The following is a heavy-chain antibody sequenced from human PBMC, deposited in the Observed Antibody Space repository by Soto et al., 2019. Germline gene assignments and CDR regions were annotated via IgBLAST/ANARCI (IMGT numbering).Heavy chain of an antibody. V-gene: IGHV1-8*01. CDR2: MNPGSGDT. Sequence: GASVKVSCKASGYSFTNNDVSWVRQATGQGLEWMGWMNPGSGDTGYAQKFQGRVTMTRDISIATAYMELSSLRSDDTAIYYCARMDNFGSLNWFDTWGQGTLVTVSS. CDR3: ARMDNFGSLNWFDT. D-gene: IGHD3-10*01. J-gene: IGHJ5*02. CDR1: GYSFTNND.